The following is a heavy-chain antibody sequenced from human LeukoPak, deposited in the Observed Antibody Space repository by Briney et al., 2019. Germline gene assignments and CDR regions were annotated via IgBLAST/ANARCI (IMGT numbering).Heavy chain of an antibody. CDR3: ARVFRGAVTSNWFDP. J-gene: IGHJ5*02. CDR2: ISDSGST. V-gene: IGHV4-59*01. D-gene: IGHD4-17*01. Sequence: PSETLSLTCTVSGGSISSYYWSWIRQPPGKGLEWIGYISDSGSTNYNPSLKSRVTLSVDSSNTEFSLRLNSVTAADTAVYYCARVFRGAVTSNWFDPWGQGTPVTVSS. CDR1: GGSISSYY.